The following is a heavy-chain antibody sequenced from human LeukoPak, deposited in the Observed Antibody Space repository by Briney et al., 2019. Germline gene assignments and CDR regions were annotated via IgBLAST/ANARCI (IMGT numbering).Heavy chain of an antibody. CDR3: ARGATYAYYFDF. D-gene: IGHD1-26*01. J-gene: IGHJ4*02. CDR1: GFTFSSYW. Sequence: QTGGSLRLSCAASGFTFSSYWMHWVRQAPGKGLVWVSRIKSDGITTNYADFVRGRFTISRDNAKNTLYLQINSLRAEDTAVYYCARGATYAYYFDFWGQGSLVTVSS. V-gene: IGHV3-74*01. CDR2: IKSDGITT.